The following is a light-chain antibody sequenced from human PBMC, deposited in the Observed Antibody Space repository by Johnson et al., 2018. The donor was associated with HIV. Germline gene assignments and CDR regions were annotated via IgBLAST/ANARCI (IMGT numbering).Light chain of an antibody. CDR3: GTWDSSLSAGDV. V-gene: IGLV1-51*02. J-gene: IGLJ1*01. CDR1: SSNIVNNY. CDR2: ENN. Sequence: QSVLSQPPSVSAAPGQKVTISCSGSSSNIVNNYVSWYQQLPGTAPKLLIYENNKRPSGIPDRFSGSKSGTSATLGITGLQTGDEADYYCGTWDSSLSAGDVFGTGTKVTVL.